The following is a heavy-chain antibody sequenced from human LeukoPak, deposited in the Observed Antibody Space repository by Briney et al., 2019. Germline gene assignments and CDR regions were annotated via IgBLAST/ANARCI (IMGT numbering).Heavy chain of an antibody. J-gene: IGHJ3*02. CDR2: IYSDDRT. Sequence: PGGSLRLSCAASGFTVSSNYMSWVRQAPGKGLEWVSVIYSDDRTYYADSVKGRFTISRHTSKKTLYLQMNSLRAEDTAVYYCAREVMAKRRAFDIWGQGTVVTVSS. V-gene: IGHV3-53*04. CDR1: GFTVSSNY. CDR3: AREVMAKRRAFDI. D-gene: IGHD2-8*01.